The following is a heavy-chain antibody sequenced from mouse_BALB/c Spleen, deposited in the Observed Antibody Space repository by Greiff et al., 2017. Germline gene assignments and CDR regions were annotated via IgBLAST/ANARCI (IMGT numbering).Heavy chain of an antibody. CDR3: AREEYGNYPFAY. D-gene: IGHD2-10*02. J-gene: IGHJ3*01. Sequence: EVQLQQSGPGLVKPSQSLSLTCSVTGYSITSGYYWNWIRQFPGNKLEWMGYISYDGSNNYNPSLKNRISITRDTSKNQFFLKLNSVTTEDTATYYCAREEYGNYPFAYWGQGTLVTVSA. CDR1: GYSITSGYY. CDR2: ISYDGSN. V-gene: IGHV3-6*02.